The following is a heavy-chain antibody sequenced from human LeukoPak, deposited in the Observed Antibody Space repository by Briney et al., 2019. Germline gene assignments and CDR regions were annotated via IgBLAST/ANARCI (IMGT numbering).Heavy chain of an antibody. V-gene: IGHV3-21*01. D-gene: IGHD6-19*01. CDR1: GLTFSIYT. J-gene: IGHJ6*03. CDR2: ISSRTCYI. CDR3: GSSSSQWLVHDYYYYMDV. Sequence: GGSLRLSCAASGLTFSIYTMSWVRQAPGKGLEWVSSISSRTCYIYYADSVNSRFSISRDNAKNSLYLQMNGLRADDTAVYYCGSSSSQWLVHDYYYYMDVWGKGTTVTVSS.